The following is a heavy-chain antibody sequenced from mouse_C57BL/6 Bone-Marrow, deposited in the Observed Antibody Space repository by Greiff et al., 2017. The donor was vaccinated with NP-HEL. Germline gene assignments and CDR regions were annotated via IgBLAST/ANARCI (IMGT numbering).Heavy chain of an antibody. V-gene: IGHV1-55*01. CDR1: GYTFTSYW. D-gene: IGHD4-1*01. CDR3: ARDWDVSYAMDY. J-gene: IGHJ4*01. Sequence: VQLQQSGAELVKPGASVKMSCKASGYTFTSYWITWVKQRPGQGLEWIGDIYPGSGSTNYNEKFKSKATLTVDTSSSTAYMQLSSLTSEDSAVYYCARDWDVSYAMDYWGQGTSVTVSS. CDR2: IYPGSGST.